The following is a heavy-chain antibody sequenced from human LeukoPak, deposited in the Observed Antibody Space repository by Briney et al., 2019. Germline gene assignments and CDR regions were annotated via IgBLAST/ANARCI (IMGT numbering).Heavy chain of an antibody. CDR2: ISAYNGNT. V-gene: IGHV1-18*04. Sequence: ASVKVSCKASGYTFTCYYIHWVRQAPAQALEWMGWISAYNGNTNYAQKLQGRVTMTTDTSTSTAYMELRSLRSDDTAVYYCARDLGQSGAFDIWGQGTMVTVSS. CDR1: GYTFTCYY. J-gene: IGHJ3*02. D-gene: IGHD6-19*01. CDR3: ARDLGQSGAFDI.